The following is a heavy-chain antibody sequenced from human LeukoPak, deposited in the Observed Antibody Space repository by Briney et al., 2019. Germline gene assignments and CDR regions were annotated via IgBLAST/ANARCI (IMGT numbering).Heavy chain of an antibody. CDR2: ISYDGSNK. CDR1: GFTFSTYG. V-gene: IGHV3-30*18. J-gene: IGHJ4*02. D-gene: IGHD1-26*01. Sequence: PGGSLRLSCAASGFTFSTYGMHWVRQAPGKELEWVAVISYDGSNKWYADSVKGRFTISRDNSKNTLYLQMNSLRAEDTALYYCAKRVGATEGIDYWGQGTLVTVSS. CDR3: AKRVGATEGIDY.